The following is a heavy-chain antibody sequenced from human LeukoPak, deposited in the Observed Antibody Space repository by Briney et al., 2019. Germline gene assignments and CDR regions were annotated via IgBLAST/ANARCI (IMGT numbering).Heavy chain of an antibody. Sequence: KPGESLKISCKVSGSSFTNYWIGWVRQMPGKGLEWVGVIYPDDSDTRYSPSFQGRVTMSVGTSISTAYLQWSSLKASDTAIYYCARSYYFDSSAYYHYWGQGTLVTVSS. V-gene: IGHV5-51*01. J-gene: IGHJ4*02. CDR3: ARSYYFDSSAYYHY. CDR1: GSSFTNYW. CDR2: IYPDDSDT. D-gene: IGHD3-22*01.